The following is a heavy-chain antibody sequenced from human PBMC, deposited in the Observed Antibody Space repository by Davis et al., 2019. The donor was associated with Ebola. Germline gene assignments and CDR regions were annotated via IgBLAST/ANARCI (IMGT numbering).Heavy chain of an antibody. CDR1: GYTFTSYY. CDR2: INPSGGST. CDR3: ARPVSAGIYYYYGMDV. Sequence: ASVKVSCKASGYTFTSYYMHWVRQAPGQGLEWMGIINPSGGSTSYAQKFQGRVTMTRDTSTSTVYMELSSLRSEDTAVYYCARPVSAGIYYYYGMDVWGQGTTVTVSS. V-gene: IGHV1-46*01. J-gene: IGHJ6*02. D-gene: IGHD6-13*01.